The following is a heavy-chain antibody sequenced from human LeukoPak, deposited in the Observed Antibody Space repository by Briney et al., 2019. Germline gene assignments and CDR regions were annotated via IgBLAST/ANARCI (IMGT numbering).Heavy chain of an antibody. CDR1: GFTFDDYG. CDR2: INWNGGST. D-gene: IGHD2-21*02. J-gene: IGHJ4*02. Sequence: GGSLRLSCAASGFTFDDYGMSWVRQAPGKGLEWVSGINWNGGSTGYADSVKGRFTISRDNAKNYLYLQMNCLRAEDTALYYCARGFGYCGGDCYPYYFDYWGQGTLVTVSS. CDR3: ARGFGYCGGDCYPYYFDY. V-gene: IGHV3-20*04.